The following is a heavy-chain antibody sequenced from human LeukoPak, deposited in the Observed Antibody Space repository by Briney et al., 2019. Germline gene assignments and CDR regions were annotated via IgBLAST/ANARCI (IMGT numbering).Heavy chain of an antibody. CDR1: GGSISSSSYY. CDR3: ARRRGSYYYYGMDV. V-gene: IGHV4-39*01. J-gene: IGHJ6*02. Sequence: SETLSLTCTVSGGSISSSSYYWGWIRQPPGKGLEWIGSIYYSGSTYYNPSLKSRVTISVDTSKNQFSLKLSSVTAADTAVYYCARRRGSYYYYGMDVWGQGTTVTVS. D-gene: IGHD3-16*01. CDR2: IYYSGST.